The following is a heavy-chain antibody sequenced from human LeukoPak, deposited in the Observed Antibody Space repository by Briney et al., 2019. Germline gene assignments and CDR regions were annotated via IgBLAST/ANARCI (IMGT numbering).Heavy chain of an antibody. Sequence: GGSLRLSCAASGFTFDDYGMSWVRQAPGKGLEWVSGINRNGGSTGYADSVKGRFTISRDNAKNSLSLQMNSLRAEDTALYYCARDVEVAAILGNYFDYWGQGTLVTVSS. V-gene: IGHV3-20*04. CDR3: ARDVEVAAILGNYFDY. CDR2: INRNGGST. J-gene: IGHJ4*02. D-gene: IGHD2-15*01. CDR1: GFTFDDYG.